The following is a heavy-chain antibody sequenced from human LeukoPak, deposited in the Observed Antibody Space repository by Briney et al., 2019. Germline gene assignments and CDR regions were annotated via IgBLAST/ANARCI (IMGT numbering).Heavy chain of an antibody. J-gene: IGHJ4*02. CDR1: GGSITSNSYS. CDR3: VRLRGGIQLWGD. V-gene: IGHV4-39*01. D-gene: IGHD5-18*01. Sequence: SETLSLTCTVSGGSITSNSYSWGWIRQPPGKGLQWIVTLSYTGTNYYNPSLKSRVTMPVHTSKNQLSLKLSYVTAADTAVYYCVRLRGGIQLWGDWGQGTLVTVSS. CDR2: LSYTGTN.